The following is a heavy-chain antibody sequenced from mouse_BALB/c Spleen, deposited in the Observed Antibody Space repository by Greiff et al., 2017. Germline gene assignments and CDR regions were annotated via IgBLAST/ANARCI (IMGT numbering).Heavy chain of an antibody. D-gene: IGHD1-1*01. Sequence: EVKLVESGTVLARPGASVKMSCKASGYTFTSYWMHWVKQRPGQGLEWIGAIYPGNSDTSYNQKFKGKAKLTAVTSTSTAYMELSSLTNEDSAVYYCTRSYYGSSYFDYWGQGTTLTVSS. J-gene: IGHJ2*01. V-gene: IGHV1-5*01. CDR3: TRSYYGSSYFDY. CDR2: IYPGNSDT. CDR1: GYTFTSYW.